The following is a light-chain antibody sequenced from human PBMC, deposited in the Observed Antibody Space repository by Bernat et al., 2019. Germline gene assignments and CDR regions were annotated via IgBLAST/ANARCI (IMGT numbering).Light chain of an antibody. CDR1: QSVTSN. Sequence: EIVMTQSPATLSVSPGETATLSCRASQSVTSNLGWYHQKPGQAPRLLIYGASTRATGIPARFGGSGSGTEFTLIISSLQSEDFALYYCQPYNNWPLTFGGGTKAEIK. V-gene: IGKV3-15*01. CDR3: QPYNNWPLT. J-gene: IGKJ4*01. CDR2: GAS.